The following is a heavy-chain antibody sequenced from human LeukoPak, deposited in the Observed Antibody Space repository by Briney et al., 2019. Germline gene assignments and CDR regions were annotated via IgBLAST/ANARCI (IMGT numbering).Heavy chain of an antibody. D-gene: IGHD3-9*01. CDR3: ARGYYDILAGYYTSEYFQH. Sequence: ASVKVSCKASGYTFTGYYMHWVRQAPGQGLEWMGWINPNGGGTNYAQKFQGRVTMTRDTSISTAYMELSRLRSDDTAVYYCARGYYDILAGYYTSEYFQHWGQGTLVTVSS. CDR2: INPNGGGT. V-gene: IGHV1-2*02. CDR1: GYTFTGYY. J-gene: IGHJ1*01.